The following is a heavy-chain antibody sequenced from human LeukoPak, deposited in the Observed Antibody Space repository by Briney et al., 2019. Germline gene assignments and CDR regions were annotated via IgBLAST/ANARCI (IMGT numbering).Heavy chain of an antibody. J-gene: IGHJ4*02. CDR2: INHSGST. CDR1: GGSFSGYY. V-gene: IGHV4-34*01. CDR3: ARELHDYGDYGIDY. D-gene: IGHD4-17*01. Sequence: PSETLSLTCAVYGGSFSGYYWSWIRQPPGKGLEWIGEINHSGSTNYNPSLKSRVTISVDTSKNQFSLKLSSVTAADTAVYYCARELHDYGDYGIDYWGQGTLVTVSS.